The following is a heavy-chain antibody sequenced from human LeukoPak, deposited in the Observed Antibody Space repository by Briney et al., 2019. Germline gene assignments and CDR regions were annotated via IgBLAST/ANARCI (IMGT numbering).Heavy chain of an antibody. J-gene: IGHJ4*02. V-gene: IGHV3-21*01. Sequence: WGSLRLSCAASGFTFSSYSMNWVRQAPGKGLECVPSISSSSSYIYYADSVKGRFTISRDNAKNSLYLQMNSLRAEDTAVYYCARVGRDSSGYFRYYFDYWGQGTLVTISS. CDR1: GFTFSSYS. D-gene: IGHD3-22*01. CDR3: ARVGRDSSGYFRYYFDY. CDR2: ISSSSSYI.